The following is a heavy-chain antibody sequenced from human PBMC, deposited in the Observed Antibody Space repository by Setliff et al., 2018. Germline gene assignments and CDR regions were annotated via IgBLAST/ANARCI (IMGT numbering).Heavy chain of an antibody. D-gene: IGHD5-12*01. V-gene: IGHV1-2*04. CDR1: GYTFTGYY. J-gene: IGHJ4*02. CDR3: ARSGWLREYYFDY. CDR2: INPNSGGT. Sequence: ASVKVSCKASGYTFTGYYMHWVRQAPGQGLEWMGWINPNSGGTNYAQKFQGWVTMTSDTSISTAYMELSRLRSDDTAVYYCARSGWLREYYFDYWGQGTLVTVSS.